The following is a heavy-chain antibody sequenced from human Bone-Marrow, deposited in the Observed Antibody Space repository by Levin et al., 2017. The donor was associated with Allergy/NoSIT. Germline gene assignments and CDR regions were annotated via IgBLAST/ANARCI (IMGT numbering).Heavy chain of an antibody. CDR1: GYNFTNYY. CDR3: AREGVLHGSGENWFDP. J-gene: IGHJ5*02. Sequence: ASVKVSCTASGYNFTNYYIHWVRQAPGHGLEWMGIINPNSGNTRFAQKFQGRVTLTRDTSTSTVYMELSRLRSDDTAVYYCAREGVLHGSGENWFDPWGQGTLVIVSS. D-gene: IGHD3-10*01. CDR2: INPNSGNT. V-gene: IGHV1-46*01.